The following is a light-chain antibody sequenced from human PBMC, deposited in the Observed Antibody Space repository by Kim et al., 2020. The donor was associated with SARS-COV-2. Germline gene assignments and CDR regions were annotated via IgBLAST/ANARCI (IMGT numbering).Light chain of an antibody. Sequence: EIVLTQSPATLSLSPGERATLSCRASQDLRSYLAWYQQKPGQPPSLLIYGASIRATGIPARFSASGFTTDFTLTITSLEPEDFAVYYCQQRSNWPPITFGQGTRLEIK. CDR1: QDLRSY. CDR3: QQRSNWPPIT. V-gene: IGKV3-11*01. J-gene: IGKJ5*01. CDR2: GAS.